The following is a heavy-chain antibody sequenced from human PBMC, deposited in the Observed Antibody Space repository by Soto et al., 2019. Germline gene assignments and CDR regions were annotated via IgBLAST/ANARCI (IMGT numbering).Heavy chain of an antibody. Sequence: GGSLRLSCAASGFTFSSYGMHWVRQAPGKGLEWVAVIWYDGSNKYYADSVKGRFTISRDNSKNTLYLQMNSLRAEDTAVYYCAREGYDFWSGYHAFAIWGQGTMVTVSS. J-gene: IGHJ3*02. V-gene: IGHV3-33*01. CDR2: IWYDGSNK. CDR1: GFTFSSYG. D-gene: IGHD3-3*01. CDR3: AREGYDFWSGYHAFAI.